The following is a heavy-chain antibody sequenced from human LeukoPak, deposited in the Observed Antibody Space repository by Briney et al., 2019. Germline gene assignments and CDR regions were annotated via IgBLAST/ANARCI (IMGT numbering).Heavy chain of an antibody. V-gene: IGHV4-4*07. D-gene: IGHD1-26*01. CDR2: IYSSGST. CDR3: ARDLRVGATTSRFDY. Sequence: SETLSLTCTVSGGSISSYYWSWIRQPAGKGLEWIGRIYSSGSTNYNPSLKSRVTMSVDTSKNQFSLKLSPVTAADTAVYYCARDLRVGATTSRFDYWGQGTLVTVSS. CDR1: GGSISSYY. J-gene: IGHJ4*02.